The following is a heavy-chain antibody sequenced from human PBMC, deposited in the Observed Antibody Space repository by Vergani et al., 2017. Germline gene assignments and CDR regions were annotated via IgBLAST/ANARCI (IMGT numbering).Heavy chain of an antibody. V-gene: IGHV1-69*01. Sequence: QVQLVQSGAEVKKPGSSVKVSCKASGGTFSSYAISWVRQAPGQGLEWMGGIIPIFGTANYAQKFQGRVTITADESTSTPYMELSSLRSEDTAVYYCARETRSGYSYSHAFDIWGQGTMVTVSS. CDR3: ARETRSGYSYSHAFDI. D-gene: IGHD5-18*01. J-gene: IGHJ3*02. CDR1: GGTFSSYA. CDR2: IIPIFGTA.